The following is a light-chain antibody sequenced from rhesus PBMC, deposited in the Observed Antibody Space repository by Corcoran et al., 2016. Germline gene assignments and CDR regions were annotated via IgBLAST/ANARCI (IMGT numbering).Light chain of an antibody. J-gene: IGKJ1*01. CDR2: EAS. V-gene: IGKV1-25*01. CDR3: QQYYNFPLT. Sequence: DIQMTQSPSSLSASVGDRVTITCRASQAITNDLAWYQQKPGATPRLLIHEASRLQSGIPSRFSASGSGTDFTITISRLHSEDFATYYCQQYYNFPLTFGLGTKVEIK. CDR1: QAITND.